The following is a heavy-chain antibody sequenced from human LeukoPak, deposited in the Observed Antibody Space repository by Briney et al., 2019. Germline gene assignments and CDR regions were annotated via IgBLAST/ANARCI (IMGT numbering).Heavy chain of an antibody. J-gene: IGHJ4*02. CDR3: ATYRQVLLPFES. CDR2: INQDGSEK. CDR1: GFTFTTYW. D-gene: IGHD2-8*02. V-gene: IGHV3-7*03. Sequence: GESLRLSCAASGFTFTTYWMTWVRQAPGKGLEWVANINQDGSEKYFVDSVKGRFTISRDNSKSTLSLQMNSLRAEDTAIYYCATYRQVLLPFESWGQGTLVTVSS.